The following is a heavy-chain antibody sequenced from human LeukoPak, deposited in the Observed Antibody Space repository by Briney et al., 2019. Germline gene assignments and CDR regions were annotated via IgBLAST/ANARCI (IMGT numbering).Heavy chain of an antibody. CDR1: GGTFSSYA. CDR2: IIPIFGTA. D-gene: IGHD6-19*01. J-gene: IGHJ6*03. Sequence: SVKVSCKASGGTFSSYAISWVRQAPGQGLEWMGGIIPIFGTANYAQKFQGRVTITADKSTSTAYMELSSLRSEDTAVYYCARDRPYSSGWYGVLYYMDVWGKGTTVTVSS. V-gene: IGHV1-69*06. CDR3: ARDRPYSSGWYGVLYYMDV.